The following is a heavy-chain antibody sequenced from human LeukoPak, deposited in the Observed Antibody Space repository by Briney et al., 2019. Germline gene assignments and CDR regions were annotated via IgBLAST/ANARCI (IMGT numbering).Heavy chain of an antibody. CDR3: ARSYIDFWGNWFDP. D-gene: IGHD3-9*01. Sequence: SETLSLTCTVSGGSISSHYWSWIRQPPGKGLEWIGYIYYSGSTNYNPSLKSRVTISVDTSKNQFSLKLSSVTAADTAVYYCARSYIDFWGNWFDPWRQGTLVTVSS. J-gene: IGHJ5*02. CDR2: IYYSGST. CDR1: GGSISSHY. V-gene: IGHV4-59*11.